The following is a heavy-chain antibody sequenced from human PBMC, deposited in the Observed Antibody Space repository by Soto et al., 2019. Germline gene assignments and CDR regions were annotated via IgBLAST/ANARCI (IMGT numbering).Heavy chain of an antibody. CDR1: GFTFSSYA. CDR2: ISGSGDST. D-gene: IGHD3-10*01. J-gene: IGHJ6*02. Sequence: PGGSLRLSCVGSGFTFSSYAMSWVRQAPGKGLEWVSAISGSGDSTYYADSVKGRFTISRDNSKNTLYLQMNRLRVEDTAVYYCAKDIMVRGVTNSYYYGRDVWGQGTTVTVSS. CDR3: AKDIMVRGVTNSYYYGRDV. V-gene: IGHV3-23*01.